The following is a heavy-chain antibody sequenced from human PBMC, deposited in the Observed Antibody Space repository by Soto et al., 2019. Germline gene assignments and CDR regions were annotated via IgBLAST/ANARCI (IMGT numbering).Heavy chain of an antibody. Sequence: QVQLVQSGAEVKKPGASVKVSCKASGYTFTSYGISWVRQAPGQGLEWMGWISAYNGNTNYAQKLQGRVTMTTYTTTRTAYMGLSSLTSDDTAVYYCARVIRITIFGVVIEYYFDYWGQGTLVTVSS. CDR2: ISAYNGNT. J-gene: IGHJ4*02. CDR3: ARVIRITIFGVVIEYYFDY. CDR1: GYTFTSYG. D-gene: IGHD3-3*01. V-gene: IGHV1-18*01.